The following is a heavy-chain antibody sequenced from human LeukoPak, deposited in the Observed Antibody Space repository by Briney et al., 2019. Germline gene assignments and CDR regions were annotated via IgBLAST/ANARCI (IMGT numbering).Heavy chain of an antibody. CDR3: ARVRGYSYGSRDHYFDY. J-gene: IGHJ4*02. CDR2: ISSSSSYI. D-gene: IGHD5-18*01. Sequence: GGSLRLSCAASGFTFSSYSMNWVRQAPGNGLEWVSSISSSSSYIYYADSVKGRFTISRDNAKNSLYLQMNNLRAEDTAVSYCARVRGYSYGSRDHYFDYWGQGTLVTVSS. V-gene: IGHV3-21*01. CDR1: GFTFSSYS.